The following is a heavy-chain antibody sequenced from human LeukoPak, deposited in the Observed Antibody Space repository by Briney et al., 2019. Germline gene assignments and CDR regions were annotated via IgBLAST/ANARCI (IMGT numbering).Heavy chain of an antibody. CDR3: ARHLLLWFGETGGPHGMDV. CDR2: IYYSGST. CDR1: GGSISSYY. V-gene: IGHV4-59*08. J-gene: IGHJ6*02. Sequence: SETLSLTCTVSGGSISSYYWSWIRQPPGKGLEWIGYIYYSGSTNYNPSLESRVTISVDTSKNQFSLKLSSVTAADTAVYYCARHLLLWFGETGGPHGMDVWGQGTTVTVSS. D-gene: IGHD3-10*01.